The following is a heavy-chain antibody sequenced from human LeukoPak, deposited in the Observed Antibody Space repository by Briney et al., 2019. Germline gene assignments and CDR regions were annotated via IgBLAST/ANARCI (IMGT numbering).Heavy chain of an antibody. V-gene: IGHV3-53*01. J-gene: IGHJ4*02. CDR1: GFTVSSNY. D-gene: IGHD5-24*01. CDR2: IYSGGST. CDR3: ARAQLNVEMATYYFDY. Sequence: GGSLRLSCAASGFTVSSNYMSWVRQAPGKGLEWVSVIYSGGSTYYADSVKGRFTISRDNSKNTLYLQMNSLRAEDTAVYYCARAQLNVEMATYYFDYWGQGTLVTVSS.